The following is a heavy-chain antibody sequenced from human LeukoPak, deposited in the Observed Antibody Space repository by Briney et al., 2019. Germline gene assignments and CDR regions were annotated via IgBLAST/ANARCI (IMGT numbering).Heavy chain of an antibody. J-gene: IGHJ6*04. Sequence: GGSLRLSCAASGFTFSSYIMNWVRQAPGRGLEWVSSISSSSTYIYYADSVKGRFTISRDNSKNTLYLQMNSLRAEDTAIYYCARADRTGNYYYNYFVDVWGKGTTVTVSS. CDR1: GFTFSSYI. CDR2: ISSSSTYI. CDR3: ARADRTGNYYYNYFVDV. V-gene: IGHV3-21*04. D-gene: IGHD1/OR15-1a*01.